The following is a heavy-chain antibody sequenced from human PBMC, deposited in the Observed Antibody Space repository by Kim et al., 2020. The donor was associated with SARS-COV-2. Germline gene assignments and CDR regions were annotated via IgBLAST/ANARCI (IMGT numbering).Heavy chain of an antibody. J-gene: IGHJ4*02. Sequence: SETLSLTCTVSGGSISSSSYYWGWIRQPPGKGLEWIGSIYYSGSTYYNPSLKSRVTISVDTSKNQFSLKLSSVTAADTAVYYCASSLGKWPKEQPIDYWGQGTLVTVSS. CDR1: GGSISSSSYY. CDR2: IYYSGST. CDR3: ASSLGKWPKEQPIDY. V-gene: IGHV4-39*01. D-gene: IGHD5-12*01.